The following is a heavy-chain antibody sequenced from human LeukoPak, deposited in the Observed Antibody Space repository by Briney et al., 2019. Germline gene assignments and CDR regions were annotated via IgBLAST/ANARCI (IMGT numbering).Heavy chain of an antibody. D-gene: IGHD3-3*01. CDR2: IYTSGST. CDR1: GGSISSYF. V-gene: IGHV4-4*07. Sequence: SETLSLTCTVSGGSISSYFWSWIRQPAGKGLEWIGRIYTSGSTDYNPSLKSRVTISADKSTNQFSLKLSSVTAADTAMYYCARDRFGDLNYFDYWGQGTLVTVSS. J-gene: IGHJ4*02. CDR3: ARDRFGDLNYFDY.